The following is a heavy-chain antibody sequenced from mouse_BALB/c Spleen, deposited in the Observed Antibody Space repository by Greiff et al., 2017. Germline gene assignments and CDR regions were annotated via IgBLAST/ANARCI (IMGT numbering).Heavy chain of an antibody. J-gene: IGHJ2*01. V-gene: IGHV5-9-4*01. CDR1: GFTFSSYA. CDR3: ARAGDYDVEEYYFDY. Sequence: EVQGVESGGGLVKPGGSLKLSCAASGFTFSSYAMSWVRQSPEKRLEWVAEISSGGSYTYYPDTVTGRFTISRDNAKNTLYLEMSSLRSEDTAVYYCARAGDYDVEEYYFDYWGQGTTLTVSS. D-gene: IGHD2-4*01. CDR2: ISSGGSYT.